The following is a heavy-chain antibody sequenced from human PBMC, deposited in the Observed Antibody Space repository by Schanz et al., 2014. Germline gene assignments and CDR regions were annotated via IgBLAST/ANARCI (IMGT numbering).Heavy chain of an antibody. CDR3: ARVKYCTITRCYRTETEGIYYMDV. CDR2: ISYDGSKK. CDR1: GFTFSSYA. Sequence: VQLLESGGGLVQPGGSLRLSCAASGFTFSSYAMSWVRQAPGKGLEWVGVISYDGSKKSYADSVKGRFTISRDNSKNTLYLQMNSLRAEDTAVYYCARVKYCTITRCYRTETEGIYYMDVWGKGTTVTVSS. J-gene: IGHJ6*03. D-gene: IGHD2-2*01. V-gene: IGHV3-33*08.